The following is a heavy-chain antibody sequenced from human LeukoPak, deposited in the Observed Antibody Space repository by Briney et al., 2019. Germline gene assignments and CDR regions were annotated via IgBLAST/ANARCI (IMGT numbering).Heavy chain of an antibody. D-gene: IGHD6-6*01. V-gene: IGHV3-21*01. CDR2: ITSSGTYI. Sequence: PGGSLRLSCAASGFTFSNYNMNWVRQAPGKAMEWVSSITSSGTYIFYADSVKGRFTISRDNAKNSLYLQMNSLRAEDTAVYYCARGVAARQRANLLDYWGQGTLVTVSS. J-gene: IGHJ4*02. CDR3: ARGVAARQRANLLDY. CDR1: GFTFSNYN.